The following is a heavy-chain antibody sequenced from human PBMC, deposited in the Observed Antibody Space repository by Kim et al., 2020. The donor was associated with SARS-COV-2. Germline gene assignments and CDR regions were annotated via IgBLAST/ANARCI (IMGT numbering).Heavy chain of an antibody. Sequence: PTSRVTISVDTSKNQFSLKLSSVTAADTAVYYCARAPRVVVVAATHYFDYWGQGTLVTVSS. J-gene: IGHJ4*02. CDR3: ARAPRVVVVAATHYFDY. D-gene: IGHD2-15*01. V-gene: IGHV4-30-2*04.